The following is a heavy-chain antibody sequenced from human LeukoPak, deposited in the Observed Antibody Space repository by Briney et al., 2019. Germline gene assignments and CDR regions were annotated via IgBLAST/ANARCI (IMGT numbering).Heavy chain of an antibody. Sequence: GGSLRLSCTASGFTFSSYWMTWVRQAPGKGLEWVSYISSSGSTIYYADSVKGRFTISRDNAKNSLYLQMNSLRAEDTAVYYCARAPPGSMTAYAFDIWGQGTMVTVSS. CDR1: GFTFSSYW. J-gene: IGHJ3*02. CDR2: ISSSGSTI. CDR3: ARAPPGSMTAYAFDI. V-gene: IGHV3-48*04. D-gene: IGHD2/OR15-2a*01.